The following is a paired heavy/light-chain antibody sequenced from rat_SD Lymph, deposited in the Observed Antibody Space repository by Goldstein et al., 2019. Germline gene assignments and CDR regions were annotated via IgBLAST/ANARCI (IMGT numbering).Light chain of an antibody. V-gene: IGKV14S8*01. CDR1: QDIGNY. CDR2: GAT. CDR3: HQYYEYPLT. J-gene: IGKJ5*01. Sequence: DIQMTQSPSSMSASLGDTVTINCLASQDIGNYLSWYQQKPGKSPKLMIYGATNLEDGVPSRFSGSRSGSDYSLTINSLGYDDEGIYHCHQYYEYPLTFGSGTKLEIK.
Heavy chain of an antibody. CDR3: TRGDLRGYYYVMDA. CDR1: GFSLTSNS. Sequence: QVQLKESGPGLVQPSQTLSLTCTVSGFSLTSNSVSWVRQPPGKGLEWMGAIWSGGSTDYNSALKSRLSISRDTSKSQVFLKMNSLQTEDTAIYFCTRGDLRGYYYVMDAWGQGASVTVSS. V-gene: IGHV2-1*01. CDR2: IWSGGST. D-gene: IGHD1-11*01. J-gene: IGHJ4*01.